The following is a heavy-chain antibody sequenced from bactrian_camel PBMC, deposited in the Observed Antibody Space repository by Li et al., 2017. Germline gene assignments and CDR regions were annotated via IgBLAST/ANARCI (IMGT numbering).Heavy chain of an antibody. D-gene: IGHD4*01. CDR1: GGTEDGFY. Sequence: VQLVESGGGSVQAGGSVRLSCVTSGGTEDGFYVAWIRQAPGKGREGVASIYTGGGDGYYADAVKGRFTISHDNAKKTAYLQMNTLKPEDSGMYYCAAELRPDYVLQVRNRLRPDGYNRWGRGTQVTVS. V-gene: IGHV3S40*01. J-gene: IGHJ4*01. CDR3: AAELRPDYVLQVRNRLRPDGYNR. CDR2: IYTGGGDG.